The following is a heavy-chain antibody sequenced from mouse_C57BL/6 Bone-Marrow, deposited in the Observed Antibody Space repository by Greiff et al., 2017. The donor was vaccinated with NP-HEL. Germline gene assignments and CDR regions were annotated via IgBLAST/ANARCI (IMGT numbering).Heavy chain of an antibody. D-gene: IGHD1-1*01. CDR3: ARGYYGSSFLYYFDY. CDR1: WFSLSTSGMG. CDR2: ISWDDDK. V-gene: IGHV8-12*01. J-gene: IGHJ2*01. Sequence: QVTLKESGPGILQSSQTLSLTCSFSWFSLSTSGMGVSWLRRPSGNGLEWLAHISWDDDKRYNPSLKSRLTISKDTSRNQVFLKITSVDTADTATYYCARGYYGSSFLYYFDYWGQGTTLTVSS.